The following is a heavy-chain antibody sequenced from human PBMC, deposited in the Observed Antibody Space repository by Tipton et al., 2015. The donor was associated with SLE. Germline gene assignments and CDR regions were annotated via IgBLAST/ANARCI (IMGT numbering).Heavy chain of an antibody. J-gene: IGHJ4*02. D-gene: IGHD3-10*01. CDR3: ASLLYGSGSYGDDY. V-gene: IGHV4-39*07. CDR1: GGSISSGGYY. Sequence: TLSLTCTVSGGSISSGGYYWSWIRQPPGKGLEWIGEINHGGSTNYNPSLKSRVTISVDTSKNQFSLKLSSVTAADTAVYYCASLLYGSGSYGDDYWGQGTLVTVSS. CDR2: INHGGST.